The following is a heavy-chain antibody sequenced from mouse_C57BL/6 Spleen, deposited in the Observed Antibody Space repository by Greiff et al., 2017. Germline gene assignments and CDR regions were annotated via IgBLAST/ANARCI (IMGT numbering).Heavy chain of an antibody. V-gene: IGHV1-4*01. CDR1: GYTFTSYT. CDR3: AIYYDYDYFDY. Sequence: QVQLKQSGAELARPGASVKMSCKASGYTFTSYTMHWVKQRPGQGLEWIGYINPSSGYTKYNQKFKDKATLTADKSSSTAYMQLSSLTSEDSAVYYCAIYYDYDYFDYWGQGTTLTVSS. CDR2: INPSSGYT. J-gene: IGHJ2*01. D-gene: IGHD2-4*01.